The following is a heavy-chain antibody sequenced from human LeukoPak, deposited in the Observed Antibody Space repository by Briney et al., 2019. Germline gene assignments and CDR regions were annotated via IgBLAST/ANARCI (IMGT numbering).Heavy chain of an antibody. CDR3: ARVGYSSSWYPRY. V-gene: IGHV3-7*01. D-gene: IGHD6-13*01. CDR1: GFTFRDFW. J-gene: IGHJ4*02. Sequence: GGSLRLSCEVSGFTFRDFWMNWVRQAPGKGLEWVANINQDGSEKYYVDSVKGRFTISRDNAKNSLYLQMNSLRAEDTAVYYCARVGYSSSWYPRYWGQGTLVTVSS. CDR2: INQDGSEK.